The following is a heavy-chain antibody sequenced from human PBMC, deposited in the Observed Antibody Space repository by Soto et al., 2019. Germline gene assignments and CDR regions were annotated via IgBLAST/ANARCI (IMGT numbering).Heavy chain of an antibody. V-gene: IGHV3-33*01. J-gene: IGHJ4*02. Sequence: GGSLRLSCAASGFTFSSYGMHWVRQAPGKGLEWVAVIWYDGSNKYYADSVKGRFTISRDNSKNTLYLQMNSLRAEDTAVYYCAREPPYSSGWYYFDYWGQGTLVTVSS. D-gene: IGHD6-19*01. CDR3: AREPPYSSGWYYFDY. CDR2: IWYDGSNK. CDR1: GFTFSSYG.